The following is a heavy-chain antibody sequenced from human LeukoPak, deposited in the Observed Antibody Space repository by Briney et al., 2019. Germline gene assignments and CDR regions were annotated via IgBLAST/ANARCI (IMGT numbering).Heavy chain of an antibody. CDR2: INPNSGGT. CDR1: GYTFTGYD. J-gene: IGHJ4*02. Sequence: GASVRVSCKASGYTFTGYDMDWVRQAPGQGLEWMGWINPNSGGTHHAQKFQGRVTMTRDTSISTAYMELSRLRSDDTAVYYCATHYGDYVLHYWGQRTMVTVSS. CDR3: ATHYGDYVLHY. V-gene: IGHV1-2*02. D-gene: IGHD4-17*01.